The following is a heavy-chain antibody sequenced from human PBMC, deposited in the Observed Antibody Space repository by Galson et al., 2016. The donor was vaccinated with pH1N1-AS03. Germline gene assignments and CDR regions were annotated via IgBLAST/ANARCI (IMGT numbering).Heavy chain of an antibody. J-gene: IGHJ4*02. CDR1: GFTFSSYG. CDR3: ARGQGYNSVYFDTDY. V-gene: IGHV3-33*01. D-gene: IGHD3-22*01. Sequence: SLRLSCAASGFTFSSYGMHWVRQTPGKGLEWVAVIWCDGSNKYYAYSVNGRFTISRDNSKNTLYLQMSSLRAEYTAVYYCARGQGYNSVYFDTDYRGRVTLVTVSS. CDR2: IWCDGSNK.